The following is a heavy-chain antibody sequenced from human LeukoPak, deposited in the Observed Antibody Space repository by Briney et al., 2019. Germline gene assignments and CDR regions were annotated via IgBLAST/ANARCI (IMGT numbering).Heavy chain of an antibody. CDR1: GYTFTGYY. Sequence: GASVKVSCKASGYTFTGYYTHWVRQAPGQGLEWMGWINPNSGGTNYAQKFQGRVTMTRDTSISTAYMELSRLRSDDTAVYYCARDITRNRDPIYDPRHNAFDIWGQGTMVTVSS. CDR2: INPNSGGT. V-gene: IGHV1-2*02. CDR3: ARDITRNRDPIYDPRHNAFDI. J-gene: IGHJ3*02. D-gene: IGHD1-14*01.